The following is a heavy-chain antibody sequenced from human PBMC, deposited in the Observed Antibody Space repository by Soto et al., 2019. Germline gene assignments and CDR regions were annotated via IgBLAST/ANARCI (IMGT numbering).Heavy chain of an antibody. CDR1: GGSFSGYY. CDR2: INHSGST. V-gene: IGHV4-34*01. Sequence: SETLSLTCAVYGGSFSGYYWSWIRQPPGKGLEWNGEINHSGSTNYNPSLKSRVTISVDTSKNQFSLKLSSVTAADTAVYYCARTRRQLAHYFDYWGQGTLVTVSS. CDR3: ARTRRQLAHYFDY. D-gene: IGHD6-13*01. J-gene: IGHJ4*02.